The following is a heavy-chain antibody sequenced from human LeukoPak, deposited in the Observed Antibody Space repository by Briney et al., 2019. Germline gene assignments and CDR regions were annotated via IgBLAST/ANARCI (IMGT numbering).Heavy chain of an antibody. CDR2: ISSSSSYI. J-gene: IGHJ3*01. Sequence: GGSLRLSCAASGFTFSAHSMNWVRQAPGKGLEWVSSISSSSSYIYYADSVKGRFTISRDNAKNSLYLQMNSLRAEDTAVYYCVRSRSTWFGEILAAFDVWGQGTMVTVPS. CDR1: GFTFSAHS. V-gene: IGHV3-21*01. D-gene: IGHD3-10*01. CDR3: VRSRSTWFGEILAAFDV.